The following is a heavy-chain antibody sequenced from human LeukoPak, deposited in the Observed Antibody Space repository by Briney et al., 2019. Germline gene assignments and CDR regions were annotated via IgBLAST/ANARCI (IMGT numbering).Heavy chain of an antibody. CDR2: ISAYIGNT. Sequence: ASVKVSCKASGYTLTSYGISWVRQAPGQGLEWMGWISAYIGNTNYAQKLQGRVTMTTDTSTSTAYMELRSLRSDDTAVYYCARFYDSSGYPTVGDAFDIWGQGTMVTVSS. CDR1: GYTLTSYG. V-gene: IGHV1-18*01. CDR3: ARFYDSSGYPTVGDAFDI. J-gene: IGHJ3*02. D-gene: IGHD3-22*01.